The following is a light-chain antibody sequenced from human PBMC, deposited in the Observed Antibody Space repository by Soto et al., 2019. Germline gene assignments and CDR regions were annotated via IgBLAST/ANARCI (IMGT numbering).Light chain of an antibody. CDR2: GNI. Sequence: QSVLTQPPSVSGAPGQRVTISCTGSNFNIGAGYDVYWYQQLPGAAPKLLIFGNINRPSGVPDRFSGSKSGASASLAITGLQADDEADYHCQTYDSSLSGVVFGGGTKVTVL. CDR1: NFNIGAGYD. J-gene: IGLJ3*02. V-gene: IGLV1-40*01. CDR3: QTYDSSLSGVV.